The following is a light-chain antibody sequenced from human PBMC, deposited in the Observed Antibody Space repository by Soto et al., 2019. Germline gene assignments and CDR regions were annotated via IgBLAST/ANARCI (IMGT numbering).Light chain of an antibody. CDR2: NDD. CDR1: ISNIGKDT. J-gene: IGLJ1*01. V-gene: IGLV1-51*01. Sequence: QSVLTQPPSVSGTPGLRVNISCSGGISNIGKDTVNWYQQLPGTAPKLLMFNDDKRPSGIPDRFSASKSGTSATLGITGLQSGDEADYYCGTWDSSLSGGVFGTGTKLTVL. CDR3: GTWDSSLSGGV.